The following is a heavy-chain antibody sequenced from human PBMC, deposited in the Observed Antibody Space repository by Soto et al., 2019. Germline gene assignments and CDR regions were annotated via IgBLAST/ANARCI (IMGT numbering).Heavy chain of an antibody. CDR3: ASWHSNYAAYYYGMDV. J-gene: IGHJ6*02. D-gene: IGHD4-4*01. V-gene: IGHV4-31*03. CDR1: GGSISSGGYY. CDR2: IYYSGST. Sequence: QVQLQESGPGLVKPSQTLSLTCTVSGGSISSGGYYWSWIRQHPGKGLEWIGYIYYSGSTYYNPSLESRFTISVDPSKTQFSLKLSSVTAADTAVYYCASWHSNYAAYYYGMDVWGQGTTVTVSS.